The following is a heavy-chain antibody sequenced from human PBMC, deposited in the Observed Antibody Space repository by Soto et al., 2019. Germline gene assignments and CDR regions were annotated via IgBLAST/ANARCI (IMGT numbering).Heavy chain of an antibody. J-gene: IGHJ6*02. CDR2: INPRCGST. CDR1: GYTFTSYY. D-gene: IGHD3-22*01. CDR3: VRDPRRGIVDRNSVGPNDYVIDV. Sequence: ASVKVSCKASGYTFTSYYMHWVRQAPGQGLEGMGIINPRCGSTSYAQKFQGRVTMTRDTSTSTVYMELSSLRSEDTAGYYCVRDPRRGIVDRNSVGPNDYVIDVGSQGTPLTVSS. V-gene: IGHV1-46*01.